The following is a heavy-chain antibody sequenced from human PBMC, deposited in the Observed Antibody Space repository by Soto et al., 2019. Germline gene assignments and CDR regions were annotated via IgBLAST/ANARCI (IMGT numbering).Heavy chain of an antibody. V-gene: IGHV4-31*01. CDR2: IYYSGXX. D-gene: IGHD4-4*01. CDR3: ARVTLTLHLDY. CDR1: CGSISSVGYC. Sequence: PSETLSLTCTVSCGSISSVGYCWSWIRQHPGKCLEWIGYIYYSGXXXYSPSLKXXVTISVDTSNXQFSLXLISVTSADTXVYYCARVTLTLHLDYWAQGTLVTV. J-gene: IGHJ4*02.